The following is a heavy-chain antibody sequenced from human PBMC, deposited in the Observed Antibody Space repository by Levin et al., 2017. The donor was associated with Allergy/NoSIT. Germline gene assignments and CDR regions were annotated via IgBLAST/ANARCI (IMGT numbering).Heavy chain of an antibody. D-gene: IGHD6-13*01. CDR1: GYSFTTYW. J-gene: IGHJ4*02. Sequence: EASVKVSCKGSGYSFTTYWIGWVRQMPGKGLEWMGVINPGDSNTRYSPSFQGQVTISADKSISTAYLQWISLKATDTAMYYCARPGGFTSWYSWVSFDDWGQGSLVTVSS. V-gene: IGHV5-51*01. CDR2: INPGDSNT. CDR3: ARPGGFTSWYSWVSFDD.